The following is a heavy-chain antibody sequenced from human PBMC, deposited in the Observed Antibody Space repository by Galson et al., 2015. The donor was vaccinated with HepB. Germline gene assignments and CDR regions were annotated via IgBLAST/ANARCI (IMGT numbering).Heavy chain of an antibody. V-gene: IGHV3-33*01. CDR3: ARGGDGVLNHFDY. Sequence: SLRLSCAVSGFTFSSYGMHWVRQAPGKGLEWVAIIWYDGSNEFYADSVKGRFTISRDNSENTLYLQMNCLGTEDTALYYCARGGDGVLNHFDYWGQGTLVAVTS. CDR1: GFTFSSYG. CDR2: IWYDGSNE. D-gene: IGHD4-17*01. J-gene: IGHJ4*02.